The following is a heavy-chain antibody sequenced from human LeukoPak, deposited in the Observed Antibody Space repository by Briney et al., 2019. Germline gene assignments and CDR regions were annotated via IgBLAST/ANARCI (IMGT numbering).Heavy chain of an antibody. CDR1: GGSFSGYY. V-gene: IGHV4-34*01. Sequence: KPSETLSLTCAVYGGSFSGYYWSWIRQPPGKGLEWIGEINHSGSTNYNPSLKSRVTISVDTSKNQFSLELSSVTAADTAVYYCSVFTGTTTEVFDYWGQGTLVTVSS. D-gene: IGHD1-7*01. CDR3: SVFTGTTTEVFDY. J-gene: IGHJ4*02. CDR2: INHSGST.